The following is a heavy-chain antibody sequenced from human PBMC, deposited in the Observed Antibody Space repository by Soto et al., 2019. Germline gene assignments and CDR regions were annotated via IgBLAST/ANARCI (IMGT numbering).Heavy chain of an antibody. CDR3: ARAVDYYYGMDV. CDR2: IYYSGST. Sequence: QVQLQESGPGLVKPSETLSLTCTVSGGSISSYYWSWIRQPPGKGLEWPGYIYYSGSTNYNPSLKSRVTISVDTSKNQFSLKLSSVTAADTAVYYCARAVDYYYGMDVWGQGTTVTVSS. D-gene: IGHD2-15*01. J-gene: IGHJ6*02. CDR1: GGSISSYY. V-gene: IGHV4-59*01.